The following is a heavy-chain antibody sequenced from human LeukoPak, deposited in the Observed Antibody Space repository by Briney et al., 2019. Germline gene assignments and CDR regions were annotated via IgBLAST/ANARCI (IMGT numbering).Heavy chain of an antibody. CDR1: GGSISSGDFY. CDR3: ARGPSYRNGWGWFDP. J-gene: IGHJ5*02. Sequence: SETLSLTCTVSGGSISSGDFYWSWIRPPPGKGLEWIGYIYYRGNTSYNPSLRSRLTISVDTSKNQFSLKLNSLTVADTAVYYCARGPSYRNGWGWFDPWGQGTPVSVSS. CDR2: IYYRGNT. V-gene: IGHV4-30-4*01. D-gene: IGHD6-19*01.